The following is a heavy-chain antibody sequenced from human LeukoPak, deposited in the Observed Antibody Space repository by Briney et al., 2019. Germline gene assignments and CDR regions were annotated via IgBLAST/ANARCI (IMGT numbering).Heavy chain of an antibody. CDR2: IYPGDSDT. Sequence: GESLKISCKGSGYSFTSYWIGWVRQMPGKGLEWMGIIYPGDSDTRYSPSFQGQVTISADKSISTAYLQWSSLKASDTAMYYCARSGYSSSWYMSLVPQYYFDYWGQGTLVTVSS. D-gene: IGHD6-13*01. J-gene: IGHJ4*02. V-gene: IGHV5-51*01. CDR3: ARSGYSSSWYMSLVPQYYFDY. CDR1: GYSFTSYW.